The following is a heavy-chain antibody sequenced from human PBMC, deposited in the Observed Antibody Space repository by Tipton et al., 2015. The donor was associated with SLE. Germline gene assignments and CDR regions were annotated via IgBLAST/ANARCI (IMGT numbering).Heavy chain of an antibody. Sequence: TLSLTCTVSGGSISSSSYYWGWIRQPPGKGLEGIGSIYYSGSTYYNPSLKSRVTISVDTSKNQFSLKLSSVTAADTAVYYCARLPTVAGLYYYYYYMDVWGKGTTVTVSS. CDR1: GGSISSSSYY. CDR3: ARLPTVAGLYYYYYYMDV. J-gene: IGHJ6*03. D-gene: IGHD6-19*01. CDR2: IYYSGST. V-gene: IGHV4-39*01.